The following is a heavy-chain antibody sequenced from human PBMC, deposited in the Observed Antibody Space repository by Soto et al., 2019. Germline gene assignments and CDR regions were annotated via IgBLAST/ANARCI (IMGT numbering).Heavy chain of an antibody. J-gene: IGHJ4*02. CDR3: AKVQGSSWYALRLDY. V-gene: IGHV3-30*18. D-gene: IGHD6-13*01. Sequence: QVQLVESGGGVVQPGRSLRLSCAASGFTFSSYGMHWVRQAPGKGLEWVAVISYDGSNKYYADSVKGRFTISRDNSKNTLDLQMNSLRAEDTAVYYCAKVQGSSWYALRLDYWGQGTLVTVSS. CDR1: GFTFSSYG. CDR2: ISYDGSNK.